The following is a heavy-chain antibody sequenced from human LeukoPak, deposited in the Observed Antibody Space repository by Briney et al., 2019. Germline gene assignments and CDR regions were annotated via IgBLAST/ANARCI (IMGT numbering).Heavy chain of an antibody. CDR1: GYTFTSYY. V-gene: IGHV1-46*01. CDR3: ASEGIAVAAPFDY. CDR2: INPSGGST. Sequence: ASVKVSCKASGYTFTSYYMHWVRQAPGQGLEWMGIINPSGGSTSYAQKFQGRVTMTRDTSTSTVYTELSSLRSEDTAVYYCASEGIAVAAPFDYWGQGTLVTVSS. J-gene: IGHJ4*02. D-gene: IGHD6-19*01.